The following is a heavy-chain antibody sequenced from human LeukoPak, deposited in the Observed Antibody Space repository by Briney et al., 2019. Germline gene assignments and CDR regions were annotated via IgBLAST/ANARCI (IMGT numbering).Heavy chain of an antibody. CDR3: VYYYGSGSVEY. Sequence: PSQTLSLTCTVSGGSISSGSYYWSWIRQPARKGLEWIGRIYTSGSTNYNPSLKSRVTISVDTSKNQFSLKLSSVTAADTAVYYCVYYYGSGSVEYWGQGTLVTVSS. CDR2: IYTSGST. J-gene: IGHJ4*02. D-gene: IGHD3-10*01. CDR1: GGSISSGSYY. V-gene: IGHV4-61*02.